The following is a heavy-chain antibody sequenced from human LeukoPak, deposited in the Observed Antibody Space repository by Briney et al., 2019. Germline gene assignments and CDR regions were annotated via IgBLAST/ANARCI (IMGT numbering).Heavy chain of an antibody. CDR2: IWSDGSDK. CDR3: AKDAQRGFDYSNSLQN. D-gene: IGHD4-11*01. J-gene: IGHJ1*01. Sequence: GGSLRLSCAASGFTFSHYGMHWVRQTPGAGLEWVAVIWSDGSDKYYAKSVKGRFTISRDNSKNSLFLQMNSLRAEDTAIYYCAKDAQRGFDYSNSLQNWGQGILVTVSS. V-gene: IGHV3-33*06. CDR1: GFTFSHYG.